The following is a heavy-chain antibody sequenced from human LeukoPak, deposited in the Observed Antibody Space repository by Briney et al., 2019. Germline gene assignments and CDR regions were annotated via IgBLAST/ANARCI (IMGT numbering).Heavy chain of an antibody. CDR3: ARGLYDFWSGSLVSVLGY. D-gene: IGHD3-3*01. V-gene: IGHV3-30-3*01. Sequence: GRSLRLSCAASGFTFSSYAMHWVRQAPGKGLEWVAVISYDGSNKYCADSVKGRFTISRDNSKNTLYLQMNSLRAEDTAVYYCARGLYDFWSGSLVSVLGYWGQGTLVTVSS. CDR2: ISYDGSNK. J-gene: IGHJ4*02. CDR1: GFTFSSYA.